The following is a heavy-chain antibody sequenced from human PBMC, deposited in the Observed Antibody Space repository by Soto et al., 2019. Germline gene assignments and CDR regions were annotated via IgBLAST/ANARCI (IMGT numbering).Heavy chain of an antibody. CDR1: GFTFSSYG. V-gene: IGHV3-30*18. D-gene: IGHD2-15*01. Sequence: QVQLVESGGGVVQRGRSLRLSCAASGFTFSSYGMHWVRQAPGKGLEWVAVISYDGSNKYYADSVKGRFTISRDNSKNTLYLQMNSLRAEDTAVYYCAKAGDCSGGSCYSGFDYWGQGTLVTVSS. CDR2: ISYDGSNK. J-gene: IGHJ4*02. CDR3: AKAGDCSGGSCYSGFDY.